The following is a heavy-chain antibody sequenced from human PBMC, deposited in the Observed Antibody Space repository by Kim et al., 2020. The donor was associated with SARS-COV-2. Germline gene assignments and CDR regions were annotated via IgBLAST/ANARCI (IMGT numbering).Heavy chain of an antibody. CDR1: GGSISSDSRY. V-gene: IGHV4-31*03. J-gene: IGHJ6*02. CDR3: ARDSGKRYQLLWSGGMDV. Sequence: SETLSLTCTVSGGSISSDSRYWSWIRQRPGGGLEWIGFIYFSGSTTYNPSLKSRVTISLDTSKNQFFLNLNSVTSADTAVYYCARDSGKRYQLLWSGGMDVWGQGTTVTVAS. CDR2: IYFSGST. D-gene: IGHD3-10*02.